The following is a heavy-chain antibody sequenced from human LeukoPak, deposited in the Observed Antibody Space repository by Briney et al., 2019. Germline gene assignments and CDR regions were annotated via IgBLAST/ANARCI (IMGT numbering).Heavy chain of an antibody. CDR3: TRGPIQLWLYHGMDV. Sequence: GGSLRLSCTVSGFTFGDHAMSWVRQAPGKGLEWVGFIRSKTYGGTTEYAASVKGRFIISRDDSTSIAYLQMDSLKTEDTAVYYCTRGPIQLWLYHGMDVWGQGTTVTVSS. V-gene: IGHV3-49*04. D-gene: IGHD5-18*01. J-gene: IGHJ6*02. CDR2: IRSKTYGGTT. CDR1: GFTFGDHA.